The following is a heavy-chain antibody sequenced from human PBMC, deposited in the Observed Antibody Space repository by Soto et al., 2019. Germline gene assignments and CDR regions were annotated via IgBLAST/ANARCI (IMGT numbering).Heavy chain of an antibody. Sequence: QLQLQESGPGLVKPSETLSLTCTVSGGSISSSSYYWGWIRQPPGKGLEWIGSIYYSGSTYYNPSLKSRLTISVDTSKNQFSLKLSSVTAADTAVYYCARPYYYDSSGSGDYWGQGTLVTVSS. V-gene: IGHV4-39*01. CDR2: IYYSGST. D-gene: IGHD3-22*01. CDR3: ARPYYYDSSGSGDY. CDR1: GGSISSSSYY. J-gene: IGHJ4*02.